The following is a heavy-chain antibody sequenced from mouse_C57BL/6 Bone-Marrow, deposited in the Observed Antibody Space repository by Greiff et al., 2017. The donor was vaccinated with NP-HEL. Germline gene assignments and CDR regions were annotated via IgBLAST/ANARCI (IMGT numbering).Heavy chain of an antibody. D-gene: IGHD1-1*01. CDR3: ARDYGSSYWYFDV. CDR1: GYTFTSYG. J-gene: IGHJ1*03. V-gene: IGHV1-81*01. Sequence: QVQLQQSGAELARPGASVKLSCKASGYTFTSYGISWVKQRTGQGLEWIGEIYPRSGNTYYNEKFKGKATLTADKSSSTAYMELRRLTSEDSAVYFCARDYGSSYWYFDVWGTGTTVTVSS. CDR2: IYPRSGNT.